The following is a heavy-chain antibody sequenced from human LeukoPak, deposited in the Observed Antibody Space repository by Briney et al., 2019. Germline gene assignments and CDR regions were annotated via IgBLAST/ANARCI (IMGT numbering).Heavy chain of an antibody. Sequence: GGTLRLSCAASGFIFNNYALSWVRQTPGKGLEWVSAISGSGRNTYYADSVKGRFTISRDNSRSTVDLQMNSLRAEDTAVYYCAAQWDGGTGAFDIWGQGTMVTVSS. J-gene: IGHJ3*02. CDR1: GFIFNNYA. V-gene: IGHV3-23*01. D-gene: IGHD1-26*01. CDR3: AAQWDGGTGAFDI. CDR2: ISGSGRNT.